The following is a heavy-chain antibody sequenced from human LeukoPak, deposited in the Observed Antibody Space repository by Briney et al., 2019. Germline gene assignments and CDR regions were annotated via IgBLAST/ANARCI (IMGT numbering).Heavy chain of an antibody. CDR3: AKGFVVVTAIRKDCVDI. D-gene: IGHD2-21*02. J-gene: IGHJ3*02. CDR1: RFTFDVYA. CDR2: IIWSSGNI. Sequence: GGSLTLSCAACRFTFDVYAMLWLRHAPGKGLEGVSGIIWSSGNIVYADPVKGRFTIYRKNAKHSLYLQMHSLRAEDTAMYCWAKGFVVVTAIRKDCVDIWGQGTMVTVSS. V-gene: IGHV3-9*01.